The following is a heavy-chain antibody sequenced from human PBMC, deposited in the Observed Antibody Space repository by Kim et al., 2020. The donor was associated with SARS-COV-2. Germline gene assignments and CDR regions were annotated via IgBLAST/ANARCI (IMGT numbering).Heavy chain of an antibody. CDR1: GFTFISYF. CDR3: ARDMPILGLDY. V-gene: IGHV3-30*04. Sequence: GGSLRLSCAASGFTFISYFLHWVRQAPGKGLEWVAVISNDGSKAYYADSVKGRFTISRDNSENTLYLQMNSLRAEDTAVYYCARDMPILGLDYWGQGTLVTVSS. CDR2: ISNDGSKA. D-gene: IGHD3-3*01. J-gene: IGHJ4*02.